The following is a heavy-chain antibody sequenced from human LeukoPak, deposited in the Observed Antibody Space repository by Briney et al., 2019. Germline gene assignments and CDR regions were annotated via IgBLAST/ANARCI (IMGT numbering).Heavy chain of an antibody. CDR3: ARDYDILTGYFNSYDY. V-gene: IGHV4-59*12. J-gene: IGHJ4*02. CDR1: GGSISSYY. D-gene: IGHD3-9*01. CDR2: IYYSGST. Sequence: SETLSLTCTVSGGSISSYYWSWIRQPPGKVLEWIGYIYYSGSTNYNPSLKSRVTISVDTSKNQFSLKLSSVTAADTAVYYCARDYDILTGYFNSYDYWGQGTLVTVSS.